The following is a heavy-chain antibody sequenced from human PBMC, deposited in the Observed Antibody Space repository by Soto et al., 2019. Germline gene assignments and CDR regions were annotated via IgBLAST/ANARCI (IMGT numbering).Heavy chain of an antibody. Sequence: ASETLSLTCTVSGGSISSSSYYWGWIRQPPGKGLEWIGSIYYSGSTYYNPSLKSRVTISVDTSKNQFSLKLSSVTAADTAVYYCARERWNDFDYWGQGTLVTVSS. V-gene: IGHV4-39*02. D-gene: IGHD1-1*01. CDR2: IYYSGST. CDR1: GGSISSSSYY. CDR3: ARERWNDFDY. J-gene: IGHJ4*02.